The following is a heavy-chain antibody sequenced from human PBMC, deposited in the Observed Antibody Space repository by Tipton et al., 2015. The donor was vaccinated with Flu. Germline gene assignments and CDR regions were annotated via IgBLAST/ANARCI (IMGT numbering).Heavy chain of an antibody. Sequence: TLSLTCTVSGDALSSSGYYWSWIRRPPGKGPEWIGSMHYGGSTYYNPSLESRVTISLDTSKNQFSLKLSSVTAADTAVYYCARDDSGFNDYWGPGTLVTVSS. CDR2: MHYGGST. D-gene: IGHD3-22*01. CDR3: ARDDSGFNDY. V-gene: IGHV4-39*07. J-gene: IGHJ4*02. CDR1: GDALSSSGYY.